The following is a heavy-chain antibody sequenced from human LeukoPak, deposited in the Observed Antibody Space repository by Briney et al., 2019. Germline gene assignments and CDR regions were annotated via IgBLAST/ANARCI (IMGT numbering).Heavy chain of an antibody. J-gene: IGHJ4*02. CDR3: AVPIEQWLVQPPDY. CDR2: ISYDGSNK. Sequence: GGSLRLSCAASGFTFSSYAMHWVRQAPGKGLEWVAVISYDGSNKYYADSVKGRFTISRDNSKNTLYLQMNSLRAEDTAVYYCAVPIEQWLVQPPDYWGQGTLVTVSS. D-gene: IGHD6-19*01. V-gene: IGHV3-30*04. CDR1: GFTFSSYA.